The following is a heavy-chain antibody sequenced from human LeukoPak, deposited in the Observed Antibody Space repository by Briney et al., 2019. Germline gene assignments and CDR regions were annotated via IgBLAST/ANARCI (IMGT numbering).Heavy chain of an antibody. D-gene: IGHD5-18*01. V-gene: IGHV3-23*01. J-gene: IGHJ4*02. CDR2: ISAGATRT. CDR3: ASTRGYSYGFNY. CDR1: GFSFNNYA. Sequence: GGSLRLSCVASGFSFNNYAMSWVRQAPGKGLEWVSGISAGATRTYYAGSVKGRFTISRDNSKNTLYLQMNSLRAEDTAVYYCASTRGYSYGFNYWGQGTLVTVSS.